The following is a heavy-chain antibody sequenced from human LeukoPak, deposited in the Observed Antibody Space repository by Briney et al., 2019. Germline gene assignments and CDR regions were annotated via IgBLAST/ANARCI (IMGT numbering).Heavy chain of an antibody. CDR3: TTVVGWLLYLYYFDY. J-gene: IGHJ4*02. CDR2: ISGSGGST. V-gene: IGHV3-23*01. CDR1: GFTFSSYA. D-gene: IGHD3-3*01. Sequence: PGGSLRLSCAASGFTFSSYAMSWVRQAPGKGLEWVSAISGSGGSTYYADSVKGRFTISRDNSKNTLYLQMNSLRAEDTAVYYCTTVVGWLLYLYYFDYWGQGTLVTVSS.